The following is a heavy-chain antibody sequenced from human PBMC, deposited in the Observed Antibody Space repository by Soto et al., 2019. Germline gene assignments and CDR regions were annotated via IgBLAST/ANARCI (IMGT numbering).Heavy chain of an antibody. CDR3: ARDKIYCSGGSCYHNWFDP. J-gene: IGHJ5*02. Sequence: ASVKVSCKASGYTFTSYAMHWVRQAPGQRLEWMGWINAGNGNTKYSQKFQGRVTITRDTSASTAYMELSSLRSEDTAVYYCARDKIYCSGGSCYHNWFDPWGQGTPVTVSS. D-gene: IGHD2-15*01. V-gene: IGHV1-3*01. CDR2: INAGNGNT. CDR1: GYTFTSYA.